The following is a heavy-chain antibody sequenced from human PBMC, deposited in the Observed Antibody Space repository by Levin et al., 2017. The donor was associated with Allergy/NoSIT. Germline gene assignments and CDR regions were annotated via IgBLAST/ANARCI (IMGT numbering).Heavy chain of an antibody. Sequence: PGGSLRLSCAASGFTFSSYGMHWVRQAPGKGLEWVAVIWYDGSNKYYADSVKGRFTISRDNSKNTLYLQMNSLRAEDTAGYDCARDLRFGMVRGILAYWGQGTLVTVSS. J-gene: IGHJ4*02. CDR1: GFTFSSYG. D-gene: IGHD3-10*01. CDR3: ARDLRFGMVRGILAY. CDR2: IWYDGSNK. V-gene: IGHV3-33*01.